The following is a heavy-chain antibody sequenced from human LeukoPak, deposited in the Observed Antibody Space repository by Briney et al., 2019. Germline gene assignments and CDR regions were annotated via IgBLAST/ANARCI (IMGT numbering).Heavy chain of an antibody. Sequence: GSLRLSCAASGFTFSSYSMDWVRQPPGKGLEWVSSISGTSRYIYYADSVKGRFTISRDNAKNSLFLQMYSLRAEDTAVYFCARVGDYTDYAPDYWGQGTLVTVSS. V-gene: IGHV3-21*01. CDR1: GFTFSSYS. J-gene: IGHJ4*02. CDR2: ISGTSRYI. CDR3: ARVGDYTDYAPDY. D-gene: IGHD4-11*01.